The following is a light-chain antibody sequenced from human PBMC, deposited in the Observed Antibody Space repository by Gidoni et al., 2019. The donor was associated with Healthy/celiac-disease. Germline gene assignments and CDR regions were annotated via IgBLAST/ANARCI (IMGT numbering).Light chain of an antibody. CDR2: LGS. CDR1: QSLLHSNGYNY. J-gene: IGKJ1*01. V-gene: IGKV2-28*01. Sequence: DIVMTQSPLSLHVTPGEPASISCRSSQSLLHSNGYNYLDWYLQKPGQSPQLLIYLGSNRASGVPDRFSGSGSGTYFTLKIIRVEAQDVGVYYCMQALQTPRTFGQGTKVEIK. CDR3: MQALQTPRT.